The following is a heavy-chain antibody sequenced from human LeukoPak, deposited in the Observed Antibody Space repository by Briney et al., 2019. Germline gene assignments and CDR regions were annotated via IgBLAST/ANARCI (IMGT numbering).Heavy chain of an antibody. V-gene: IGHV4-59*08. J-gene: IGHJ4*02. CDR3: ARHVWEQWPGTGYFDY. Sequence: SETLSLTCTVSGGSISSYYWSWIRQPPGKGLEWIGYIYYSGSTDYNPSLKSRVTISVDTSKNQFSLKLSSVTAADTAVYYCARHVWEQWPGTGYFDYWGQGTLVTVSS. CDR2: IYYSGST. D-gene: IGHD6-19*01. CDR1: GGSISSYY.